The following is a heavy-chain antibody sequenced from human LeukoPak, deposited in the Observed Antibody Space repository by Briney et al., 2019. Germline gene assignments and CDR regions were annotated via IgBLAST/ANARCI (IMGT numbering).Heavy chain of an antibody. CDR1: GGSINSDY. Sequence: PSETLSLTCSVSGGSINSDYWTWIRQPPGKGLEWIGYVFHTGDTNSNPSLKSRVTVSLDTSTSQVSLRLTSVTAADTAVYYCARHPFATPFDHWGRGILVTVSS. V-gene: IGHV4-59*08. J-gene: IGHJ4*02. CDR2: VFHTGDT. D-gene: IGHD2-15*01. CDR3: ARHPFATPFDH.